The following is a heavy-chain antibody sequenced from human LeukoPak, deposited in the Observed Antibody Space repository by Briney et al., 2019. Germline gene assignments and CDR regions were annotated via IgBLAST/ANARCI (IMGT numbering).Heavy chain of an antibody. V-gene: IGHV1-8*01. Sequence: GASVKVSCKASGFGFSTYDINWVRQAAGQGLEWMGWINPKNNNTGFAQRFQGRVTMTTNTSINIAYMELGSLTSEDTAVYFCARGRGFLPAASPFDYWGQGTLVTVSS. CDR3: ARGRGFLPAASPFDY. D-gene: IGHD2-2*01. J-gene: IGHJ4*02. CDR1: GFGFSTYD. CDR2: INPKNNNT.